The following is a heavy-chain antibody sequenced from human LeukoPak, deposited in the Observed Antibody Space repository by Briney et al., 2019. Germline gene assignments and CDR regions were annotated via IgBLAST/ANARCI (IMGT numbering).Heavy chain of an antibody. Sequence: ASVKVSCKASGYTFTSYGISWVRQAPGQGLEWMGWISASNGNTNYAQKLQGRVTMTTDTSTSTAYMELRSLRSDDTAVYYCARSYDSSGYYSSYNWFDPWGQGTLVTVSS. D-gene: IGHD3-22*01. CDR1: GYTFTSYG. V-gene: IGHV1-18*01. J-gene: IGHJ5*02. CDR3: ARSYDSSGYYSSYNWFDP. CDR2: ISASNGNT.